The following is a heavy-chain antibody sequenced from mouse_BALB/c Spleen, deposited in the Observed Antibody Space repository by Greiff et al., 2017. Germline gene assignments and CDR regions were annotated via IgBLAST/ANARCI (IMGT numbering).Heavy chain of an antibody. D-gene: IGHD2-3*01. V-gene: IGHV14-3*02. CDR2: IDPANGNT. J-gene: IGHJ4*01. Sequence: LVESGAELVKPGASVKLSCTASGFNIKDTYMHWVKQRPEQGLEWIGRIDPANGNTKYDPKFQGKATITADTSSNTAYLQLSSLTSEDTAVYYCAREEGIYDGYYDAMDYWGQGTSVTVSS. CDR3: AREEGIYDGYYDAMDY. CDR1: GFNIKDTY.